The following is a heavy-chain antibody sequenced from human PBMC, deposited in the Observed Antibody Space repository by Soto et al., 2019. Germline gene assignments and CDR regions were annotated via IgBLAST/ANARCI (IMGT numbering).Heavy chain of an antibody. CDR2: IIPIFGTA. Sequence: QVQLVQSGAEVKKPGSSVKVSCKASGGTFSSYAISWVRQAPGQGLEWMGGIIPIFGTANYAQKFQGRVTITADESTSTAYMELSSLRSEDTAVYYCARGRSGGGATELDWFDPWGQGTLFTVSS. D-gene: IGHD1-26*01. V-gene: IGHV1-69*12. CDR3: ARGRSGGGATELDWFDP. CDR1: GGTFSSYA. J-gene: IGHJ5*02.